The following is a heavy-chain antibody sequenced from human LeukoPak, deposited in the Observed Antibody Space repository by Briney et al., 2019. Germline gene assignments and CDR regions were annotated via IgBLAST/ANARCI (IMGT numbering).Heavy chain of an antibody. V-gene: IGHV3-23*01. CDR2: ISGSGGST. CDR1: GFSFSSYT. J-gene: IGHJ4*02. Sequence: GGSLRLSCAVSGFSFSSYTMSWVPPAPGKGLEWVSAISGSGGSTYYADCVKGRFTISRDNYKNTLFLQMNSLRAEDTAVYYCAKDLGYCSSFSCPFDYWGQGTLVTVSS. CDR3: AKDLGYCSSFSCPFDY. D-gene: IGHD2-2*01.